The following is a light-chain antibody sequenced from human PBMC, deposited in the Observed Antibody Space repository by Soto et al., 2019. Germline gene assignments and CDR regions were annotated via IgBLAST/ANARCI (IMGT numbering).Light chain of an antibody. J-gene: IGKJ2*01. CDR3: QQRFNWPRFT. CDR2: DAS. CDR1: QSVSSY. V-gene: IGKV3-11*01. Sequence: EIVLTQSPAPLSLSPGERATLSCRASQSVSSYLAWYQQKPGQAPRLLIYDASNRSTGIPARFSGGGSGTDFSLTISSLEPEDVAVYYCQQRFNWPRFTYGQGTKLEIK.